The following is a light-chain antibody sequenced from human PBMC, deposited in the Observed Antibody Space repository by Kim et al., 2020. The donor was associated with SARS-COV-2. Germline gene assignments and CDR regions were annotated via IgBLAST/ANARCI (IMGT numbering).Light chain of an antibody. CDR3: QQYNNWPQT. J-gene: IGKJ1*01. Sequence: ACTGQRATPTCRAGQSFNINLAWYQQLPGQAPRLVIYGASTRATGIPAWFSGSGSGTEFTLTISSLQSEYFSVYDCQQYNNWPQTFGQGTKVDIK. V-gene: IGKV3-15*01. CDR2: GAS. CDR1: QSFNIN.